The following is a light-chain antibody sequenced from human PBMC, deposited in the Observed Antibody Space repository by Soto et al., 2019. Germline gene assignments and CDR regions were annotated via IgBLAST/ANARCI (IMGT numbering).Light chain of an antibody. CDR3: QQRTRWPMT. CDR1: QNLHSF. CDR2: DGS. J-gene: IGKJ5*01. Sequence: EVVLSQCPATLSMSPGERVTLSCRASQNLHSFLNWYQQRPGQAPRPLIYDGSKRAAGVPDRISGDGSGTDYPLTISSLEPEDFAVYYCQQRTRWPMTFGQGTRLEIK. V-gene: IGKV3-11*01.